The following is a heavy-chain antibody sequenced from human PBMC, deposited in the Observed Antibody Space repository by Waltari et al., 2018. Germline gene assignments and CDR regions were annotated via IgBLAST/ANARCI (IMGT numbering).Heavy chain of an antibody. CDR3: ARGDYYDSSGYFDY. CDR1: GFTVSSNY. J-gene: IGHJ4*02. CDR2: IYSGGST. V-gene: IGHV3-53*01. Sequence: EVQLVESGGGLLQPGGSLRLSCAASGFTVSSNYMSWVRQAPGKGLEWVSVIYSGGSTYYADSVKGRFTISRDNSKNTLYLQMNSLRAEDTAVYYCARGDYYDSSGYFDYWGQGTLVTVSS. D-gene: IGHD3-22*01.